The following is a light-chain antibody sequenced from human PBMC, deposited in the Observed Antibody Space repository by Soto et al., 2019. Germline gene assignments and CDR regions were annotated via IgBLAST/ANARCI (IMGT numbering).Light chain of an antibody. Sequence: DIQMTQNSSSLAGYVGDRVTITCRASQNIRTYLNWYQQKPGKAPKLLIYAASSLQSGVPSRFSGSGSGTDFTLTISSLQPEDFATYYCQKSYSTPRTVGQGTKVDIK. CDR1: QNIRTY. CDR3: QKSYSTPRT. J-gene: IGKJ1*01. CDR2: AAS. V-gene: IGKV1-39*01.